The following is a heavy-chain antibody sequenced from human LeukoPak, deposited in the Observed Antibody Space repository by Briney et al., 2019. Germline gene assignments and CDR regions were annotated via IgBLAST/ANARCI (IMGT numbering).Heavy chain of an antibody. J-gene: IGHJ4*02. CDR1: GFTFSSYG. V-gene: IGHV3-33*08. Sequence: GGSLRLSCAASGFTFSSYGMHWVRQAPGKGLEWVAVIWYDGSNKYYADSVKGRFTISRDNSKNTLYLQMNSLRAEDTAVYYCASTFYGDSPPYWGQGTLVTVSS. CDR2: IWYDGSNK. D-gene: IGHD4-17*01. CDR3: ASTFYGDSPPY.